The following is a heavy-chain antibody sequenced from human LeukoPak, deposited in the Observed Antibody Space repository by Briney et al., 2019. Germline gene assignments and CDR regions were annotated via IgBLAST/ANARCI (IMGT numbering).Heavy chain of an antibody. Sequence: GKSLRLSCAASGFPFSDHNMHWVRRAPGKGLEWVAFVSFGGSDKKYADSVKGRFTISRDNSRNMLYLQMNSLRAEDTAVYYCAKDHPRGEIPYSSSSCMDVWGKGTTVTVSS. CDR2: VSFGGSDK. CDR1: GFPFSDHN. CDR3: AKDHPRGEIPYSSSSCMDV. J-gene: IGHJ6*03. D-gene: IGHD6-13*01. V-gene: IGHV3-30*18.